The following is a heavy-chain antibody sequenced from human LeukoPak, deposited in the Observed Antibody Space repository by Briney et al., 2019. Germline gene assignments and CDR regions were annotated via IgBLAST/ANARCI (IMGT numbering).Heavy chain of an antibody. CDR1: GGSISSGSYF. J-gene: IGHJ4*02. D-gene: IGHD6-19*01. V-gene: IGHV4-61*02. CDR2: IYTTGYT. CDR3: ARSPIAVAGEIDY. Sequence: SQTLSLTCTVSGGSISSGSYFWSWIRQPAGKGLEWIGRIYTTGYTNYNPSLKSRVAMSLDTTENQLSLKLSSVTAADTAVYYCARSPIAVAGEIDYWGQGTLVTVSS.